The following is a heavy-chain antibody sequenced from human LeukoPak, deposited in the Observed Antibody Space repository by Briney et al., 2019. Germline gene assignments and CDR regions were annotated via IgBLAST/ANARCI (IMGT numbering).Heavy chain of an antibody. Sequence: SETLSLTCTVSGGSMRTYSWSWIRQPPGKGLEWIGYISYSGDTNYNPSLKSRLTISVDTSKNQFSLKLNSVTAADTALYYCARHEGGGTYPLDYWGQGNLVTLSS. CDR3: ARHEGGGTYPLDY. V-gene: IGHV4-59*08. J-gene: IGHJ4*02. CDR1: GGSMRTYS. D-gene: IGHD1-26*01. CDR2: ISYSGDT.